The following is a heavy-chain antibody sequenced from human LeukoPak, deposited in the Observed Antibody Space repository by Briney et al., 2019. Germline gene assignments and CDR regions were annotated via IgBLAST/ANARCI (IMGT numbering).Heavy chain of an antibody. CDR1: GYTFTDYY. CDR2: INSNSGGT. CDR3: ARTSIAARRADFDS. J-gene: IGHJ4*02. V-gene: IGHV1-2*02. D-gene: IGHD6-6*01. Sequence: GASVRVSCKTSGYTFTDYYIHWVRQAPGQGLEWMGWINSNSGGTSYAQKFQGRVTLTRDTPTRTAYMELNRLTSDATAVYYCARTSIAARRADFDSWGQGTVVTVSS.